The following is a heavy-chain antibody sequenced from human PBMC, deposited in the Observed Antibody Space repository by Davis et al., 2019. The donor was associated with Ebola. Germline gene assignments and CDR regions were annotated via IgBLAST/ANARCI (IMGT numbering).Heavy chain of an antibody. V-gene: IGHV4-30-2*01. J-gene: IGHJ6*03. CDR3: AMGVGSYDFWSGYYYYYYMDV. CDR2: IFHSGST. Sequence: PSETLSLTCAVSGGSISSGGYSWSWIRQPPGKGLEWIGYIFHSGSTYYNPSLKSRVTISVDRSKNQFSLKLSSVTAADTAVYYCAMGVGSYDFWSGYYYYYYMDVWGKGTTVTVSS. CDR1: GGSISSGGYS. D-gene: IGHD3-3*01.